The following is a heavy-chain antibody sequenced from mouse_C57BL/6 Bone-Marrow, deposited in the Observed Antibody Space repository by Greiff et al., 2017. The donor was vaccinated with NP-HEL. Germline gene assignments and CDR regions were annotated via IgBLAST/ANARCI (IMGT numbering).Heavy chain of an antibody. Sequence: VQLKQSGTVLARPGASVKMSCKTSGYTFTSYWMHWVKQRPGQGLEWIGAIYPGNSDTSYNQKFKGKAKLTAVTSASTAYMELSSLTNEDSAVYYCTREGVYDGYYPAWFAYWGQGTLVTVSA. CDR2: IYPGNSDT. D-gene: IGHD2-3*01. CDR1: GYTFTSYW. V-gene: IGHV1-5*01. CDR3: TREGVYDGYYPAWFAY. J-gene: IGHJ3*01.